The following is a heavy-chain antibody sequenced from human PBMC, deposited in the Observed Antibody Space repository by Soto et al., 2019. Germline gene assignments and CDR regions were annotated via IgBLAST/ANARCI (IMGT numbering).Heavy chain of an antibody. D-gene: IGHD3-3*01. Sequence: GASVKASCKAPGGTSSSYAISWVRQAPEQGLEWMGGIIPIFGTANYAQKFKGRVTITADDSTSTAYMELSSLRSEDTAVYYCARGATIFGAPRDRPPGSWFDPWGQGTLVTVSS. V-gene: IGHV1-69*13. J-gene: IGHJ5*02. CDR2: IIPIFGTA. CDR3: ARGATIFGAPRDRPPGSWFDP. CDR1: GGTSSSYA.